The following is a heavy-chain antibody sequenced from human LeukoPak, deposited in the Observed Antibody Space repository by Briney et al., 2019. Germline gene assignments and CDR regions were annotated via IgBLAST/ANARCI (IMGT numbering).Heavy chain of an antibody. CDR1: GGSSSGYY. D-gene: IGHD3-10*01. CDR2: INHSGST. Sequence: SETLSLTCAVYGGSSSGYYWSWIRQPPGKGLEWIGEINHSGSTNYNPSLKSRVTISVDTSKNQFSLKLSSVTAADTAVYYCARGGYYGSGSYYSVGDYWGQGTLVTVSS. CDR3: ARGGYYGSGSYYSVGDY. V-gene: IGHV4-34*01. J-gene: IGHJ4*02.